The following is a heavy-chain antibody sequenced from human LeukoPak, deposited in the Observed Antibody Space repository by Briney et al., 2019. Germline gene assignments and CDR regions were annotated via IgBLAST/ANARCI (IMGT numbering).Heavy chain of an antibody. D-gene: IGHD4-17*01. CDR2: IIPILGIA. J-gene: IGHJ4*02. CDR1: GGTFSSYT. CDR3: ARGGVDYGDPWPLDY. Sequence: SVKVSCKASGGTFSSYTISWVRQAPGQGLEWMGRIIPILGIANYAQKFQGRVTITADKSTSTAYVELSSLRSEDTAVYYCARGGVDYGDPWPLDYWGQGTLVTVSS. V-gene: IGHV1-69*02.